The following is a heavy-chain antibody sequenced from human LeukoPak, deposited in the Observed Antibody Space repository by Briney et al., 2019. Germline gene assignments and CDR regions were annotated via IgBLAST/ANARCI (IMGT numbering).Heavy chain of an antibody. CDR3: AREAAPYCSSTSCYIISSYYYYYYMDV. Sequence: SGTLSLTCTVSGASISTYYWSWIRQPAGKGLEWMGRFYSSGGTNYKPSLKSRVTMSADTTKKQSCLKLSSVTAADTAVYYCAREAAPYCSSTSCYIISSYYYYYYMDVWGKGTTVTVSS. D-gene: IGHD2-2*02. V-gene: IGHV4-4*07. J-gene: IGHJ6*03. CDR1: GASISTYY. CDR2: FYSSGGT.